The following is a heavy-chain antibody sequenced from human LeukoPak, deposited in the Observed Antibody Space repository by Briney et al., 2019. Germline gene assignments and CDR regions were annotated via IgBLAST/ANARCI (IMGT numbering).Heavy chain of an antibody. CDR3: ARAPAVGDIDY. CDR2: IYHSGST. D-gene: IGHD1-26*01. J-gene: IGHJ4*02. V-gene: IGHV4-30-2*01. CDR1: GGSISSGGYY. Sequence: SETLSLTCTVSGGSISSGGYYWSWIRQPPGKGLEWIGYIYHSGSTYYNPSLKSRVTISVDRSKDQFSMKLSSVTAADTAVYYCARAPAVGDIDYWGQGTLVTVSS.